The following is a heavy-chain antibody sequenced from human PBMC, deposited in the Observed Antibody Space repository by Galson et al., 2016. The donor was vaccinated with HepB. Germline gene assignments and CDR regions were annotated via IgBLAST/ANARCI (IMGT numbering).Heavy chain of an antibody. J-gene: IGHJ4*02. CDR3: ARVASWAYYYDSGGSRIPNFFDY. CDR1: GFTFRDYY. CDR2: ISSSGSTI. D-gene: IGHD3-22*01. Sequence: SLRLSCAASGFTFRDYYMIWIRQAPGKGLEWISYISSSGSTIYYADSVKGRFTISRDMTMNSLYLQMNSLRAEDTAVYYCARVASWAYYYDSGGSRIPNFFDYWSQGTLVTVSS. V-gene: IGHV3-11*04.